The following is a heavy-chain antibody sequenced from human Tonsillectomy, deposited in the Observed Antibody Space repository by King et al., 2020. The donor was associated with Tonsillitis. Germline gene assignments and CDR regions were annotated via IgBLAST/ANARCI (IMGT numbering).Heavy chain of an antibody. V-gene: IGHV3-21*01. CDR1: GFTFSVYS. Sequence: QLVQSGGGLVKPGGSLRLSCAASGFTFSVYSMNWVRQAPGKGLEWVASITISSSHIYYADSVQGRFTISRDNAKNSLFLQMNSLRAEDTAVYYCARHRGSVTSSWLLGFIDYWGQGTLVTVSS. CDR3: ARHRGSVTSSWLLGFIDY. CDR2: ITISSSHI. J-gene: IGHJ4*02. D-gene: IGHD6-13*01.